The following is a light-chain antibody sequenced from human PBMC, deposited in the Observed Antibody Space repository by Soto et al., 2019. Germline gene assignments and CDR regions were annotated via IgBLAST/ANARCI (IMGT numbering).Light chain of an antibody. CDR2: GAS. J-gene: IGKJ4*01. V-gene: IGKV3-15*01. CDR3: QQYNDWPPLT. Sequence: EIVMTQSPATLSVSPGERATLSCRASQSVSSYLAWYQQKPGQAPRLLIYGASPRATGIPARFSGSGSGTEFTLTISSLQSEDFALYYCQQYNDWPPLTFGGGTKVEIK. CDR1: QSVSSY.